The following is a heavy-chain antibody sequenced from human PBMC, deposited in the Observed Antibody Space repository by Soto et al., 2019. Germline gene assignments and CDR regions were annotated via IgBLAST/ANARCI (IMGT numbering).Heavy chain of an antibody. Sequence: QVQLVQSGAELKKPGSSLKVSCKASGGNFTKYGISWVRQAPGQGLEWMGGIIPLFGTTNYAHKFRGRVTVTADESTNTVYMNLSSLRSEETAIYDWALAHGTSWYNWFDPWGQGTLVTVSS. V-gene: IGHV1-69*01. CDR1: GGNFTKYG. CDR3: ALAHGTSWYNWFDP. J-gene: IGHJ5*02. D-gene: IGHD6-13*01. CDR2: IIPLFGTT.